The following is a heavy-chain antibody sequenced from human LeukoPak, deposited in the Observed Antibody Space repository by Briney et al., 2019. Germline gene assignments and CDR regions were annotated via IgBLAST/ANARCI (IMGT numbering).Heavy chain of an antibody. V-gene: IGHV3-30*02. J-gene: IGHJ6*03. CDR1: GFTFSSYS. CDR3: AKEQFPGGYYMDV. Sequence: AGGSLRLSCAASGFTFSSYSMNWVRQAPGKGLEWVAFIRYDGSNKYYADSVKGRFTISRDNSKNTLYLQMNSLRAEDTAVYYCAKEQFPGGYYMDVWGKGTTVTVSS. D-gene: IGHD5-24*01. CDR2: IRYDGSNK.